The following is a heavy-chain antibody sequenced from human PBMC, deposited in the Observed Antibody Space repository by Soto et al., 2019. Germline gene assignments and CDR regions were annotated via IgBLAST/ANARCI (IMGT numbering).Heavy chain of an antibody. CDR3: AREAYCSGGSCYYYGMDV. CDR2: IIPIFGTA. D-gene: IGHD2-15*01. Sequence: QVQLVQSEAEVKKPGSSVKVSCKASGGTFSSYAISWVRQAPGQGLEWMGGIIPIFGTANYAQKFQGRVTITADESTSTAYMELSSLRSEDTAVYYCAREAYCSGGSCYYYGMDVWGQGTTVTVSS. J-gene: IGHJ6*02. CDR1: GGTFSSYA. V-gene: IGHV1-69*01.